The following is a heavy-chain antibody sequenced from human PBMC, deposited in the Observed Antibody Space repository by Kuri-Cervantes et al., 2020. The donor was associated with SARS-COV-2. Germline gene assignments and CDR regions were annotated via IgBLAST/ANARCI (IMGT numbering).Heavy chain of an antibody. CDR3: ARDGDGEWLVQSGVAFDI. CDR2: ISYDGSNK. D-gene: IGHD6-19*01. V-gene: IGHV3-30*03. CDR1: GFTFSSYS. J-gene: IGHJ3*02. Sequence: GGSLRLSCAASGFTFSSYSMNWVRQAPGKGLEWVAVISYDGSNKYYADSVKGRFTISRDNAKNSLYLQMNSLRAEDTAVYYCARDGDGEWLVQSGVAFDIWGQGTMVTVSS.